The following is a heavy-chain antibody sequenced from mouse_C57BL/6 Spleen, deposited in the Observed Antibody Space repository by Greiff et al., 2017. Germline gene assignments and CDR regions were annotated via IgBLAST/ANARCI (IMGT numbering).Heavy chain of an antibody. D-gene: IGHD1-1*01. CDR2: IWGDGRT. Sequence: VKLVESGPGLVAPSQSLSITCTVSGFSLTSYGVSWVRQPPGKGLEWLGVIWGDGRTNYHSALISRLSISKDNSKSQVFLKLNSRQTDDTATYYCASITTVVATGFDYWGQGTTLTVSS. CDR1: GFSLTSYG. J-gene: IGHJ2*01. CDR3: ASITTVVATGFDY. V-gene: IGHV2-3*01.